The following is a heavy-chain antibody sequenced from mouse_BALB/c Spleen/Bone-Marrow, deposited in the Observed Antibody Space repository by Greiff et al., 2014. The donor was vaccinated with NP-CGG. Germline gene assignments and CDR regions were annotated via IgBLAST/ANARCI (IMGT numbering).Heavy chain of an antibody. J-gene: IGHJ4*01. CDR1: GFTFSGYG. CDR3: ARHQRYYAMDY. CDR2: ISSGGSNT. Sequence: EVQRVESGGDLVKPGGSLKLSCAASGFTFSGYGMSWGRQTPDKRLEWVATISSGGSNTYYPDSVKGRFTISRDNAKNTLYLQMSSLKSEDTAMYYCARHQRYYAMDYWGQGTSVTVSS. V-gene: IGHV5-6*01.